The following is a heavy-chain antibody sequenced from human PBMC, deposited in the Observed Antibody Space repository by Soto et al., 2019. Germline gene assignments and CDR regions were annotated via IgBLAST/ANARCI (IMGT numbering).Heavy chain of an antibody. D-gene: IGHD3-9*01. V-gene: IGHV1-18*01. CDR3: ARGVTYYDILTGYSPYNWFDP. J-gene: IGHJ5*02. CDR2: ISAYNGNT. Sequence: GASVKVSCKASGYTFTSYGISWVRQAPGQGLEWMGWISAYNGNTNYAQKLQGRVTMTTDTSTSTAYMELRSLRSDDTAVYYCARGVTYYDILTGYSPYNWFDPWGQGTLVTVS. CDR1: GYTFTSYG.